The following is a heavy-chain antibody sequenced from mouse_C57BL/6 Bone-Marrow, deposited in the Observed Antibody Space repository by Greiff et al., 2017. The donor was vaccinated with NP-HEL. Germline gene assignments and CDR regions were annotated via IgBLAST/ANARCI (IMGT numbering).Heavy chain of an antibody. CDR2: ISSGGSYT. CDR1: GFTFSSYG. J-gene: IGHJ2*01. V-gene: IGHV5-6*01. Sequence: EVMLVESGGDLVKPGGSLKLSCAASGFTFSSYGMSWVRPTPDKRLEWVATISSGGSYTYYPDSVKGRFTISRDNAKNTLYLQMSSLKSEDTAMYYCARQGYYYGSYYFDYWGQGTTLTVSS. D-gene: IGHD1-1*01. CDR3: ARQGYYYGSYYFDY.